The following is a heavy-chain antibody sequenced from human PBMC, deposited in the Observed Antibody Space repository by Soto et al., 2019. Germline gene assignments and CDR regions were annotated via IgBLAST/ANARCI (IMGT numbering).Heavy chain of an antibody. D-gene: IGHD6-19*01. J-gene: IGHJ4*02. Sequence: GGSLRLSCAASGFTFSSYAMSWVRQAPGKGLEWVSAISGSGGSTYYADSVKGRFTISRDNSKNTLYLQMNSLRAEDTAVYYCAKDVGIAVAGSGYFDYWGQGTLVTVSS. CDR1: GFTFSSYA. CDR3: AKDVGIAVAGSGYFDY. V-gene: IGHV3-23*01. CDR2: ISGSGGST.